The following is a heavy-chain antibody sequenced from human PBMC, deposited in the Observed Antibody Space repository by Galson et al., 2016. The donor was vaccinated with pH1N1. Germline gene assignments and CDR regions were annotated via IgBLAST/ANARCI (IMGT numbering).Heavy chain of an antibody. V-gene: IGHV4-59*01. CDR2: ISYSGNT. Sequence: ETLSLTCTVSGGSISSSYWSWIRQPPGKGLEWIAYISYSGNTNYNPSLTSRVTISVDTSKNQFSLKLSSVTAADTAVYYCARGDYDYASGTDEDFGFDPWGQGTLVTVSS. CDR1: GGSISSSY. CDR3: ARGDYDYASGTDEDFGFDP. D-gene: IGHD3-10*01. J-gene: IGHJ5*02.